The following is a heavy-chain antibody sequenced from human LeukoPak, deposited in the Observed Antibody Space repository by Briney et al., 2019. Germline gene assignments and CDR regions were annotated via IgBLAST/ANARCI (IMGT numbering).Heavy chain of an antibody. J-gene: IGHJ5*02. CDR3: ARALPLYCRRGGNWFDP. CDR2: INPSGGST. V-gene: IGHV1-46*01. D-gene: IGHD2-15*01. CDR1: GYTFTSYY. Sequence: ASVKVSCKASGYTFTSYYMHWVRQAPGQGLEWMGIINPSGGSTSYAQKFQGRVTMTRDMSTSTVYMELSSLRSEDTAVYYCARALPLYCRRGGNWFDPWGQGTLVTVSS.